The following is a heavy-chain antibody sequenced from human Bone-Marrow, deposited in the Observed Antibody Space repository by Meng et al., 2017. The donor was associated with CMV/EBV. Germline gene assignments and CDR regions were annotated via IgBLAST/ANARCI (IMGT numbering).Heavy chain of an antibody. CDR1: GGSISSYY. CDR3: ARELGYYDSSGYHWEGGLYFAY. J-gene: IGHJ4*02. Sequence: GSLRLSCTVSGGSISSYYWSWIRQPPGKGLEWIGYIYCSGSTNYNPSLKSRVTISVDTSKNQFSLKLSSVTAADTAVYYCARELGYYDSSGYHWEGGLYFAYWGQGTLVTGYS. CDR2: IYCSGST. D-gene: IGHD3-22*01. V-gene: IGHV4-59*01.